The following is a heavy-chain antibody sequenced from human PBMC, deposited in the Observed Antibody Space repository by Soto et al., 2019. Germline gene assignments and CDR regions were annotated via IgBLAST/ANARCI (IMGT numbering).Heavy chain of an antibody. CDR2: ISYDGSNK. J-gene: IGHJ6*02. D-gene: IGHD2-2*01. CDR3: AKDLEGYCSSTSCYTYFGLDV. Sequence: QVQLVESGGGVVQPGRSLRLSCAASGFTFSSYVMHWVRQAPGKGLEWVALISYDGSNKYYADSVKGRFTISRDNSKHTLFLQMNSLRPEDTAVYYCAKDLEGYCSSTSCYTYFGLDVWGQGTTVTVSS. CDR1: GFTFSSYV. V-gene: IGHV3-30*18.